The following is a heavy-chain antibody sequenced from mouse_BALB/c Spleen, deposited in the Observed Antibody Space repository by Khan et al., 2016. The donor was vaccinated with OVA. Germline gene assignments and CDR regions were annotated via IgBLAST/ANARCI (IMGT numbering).Heavy chain of an antibody. D-gene: IGHD2-10*01. CDR1: GFSLTGYG. CDR3: ARAYYANYREAMDY. J-gene: IGHJ4*01. Sequence: QLKQSGPGLVAPSQSLSITCTVSGFSLTGYGVNWVRQPPGKGLEWLGMIWGDGSTDYNSALKSRLSITKDNSKSQVFLKMNSLQTDDTARYYCARAYYANYREAMDYWGQGNSVTVSS. CDR2: IWGDGST. V-gene: IGHV2-6-7*01.